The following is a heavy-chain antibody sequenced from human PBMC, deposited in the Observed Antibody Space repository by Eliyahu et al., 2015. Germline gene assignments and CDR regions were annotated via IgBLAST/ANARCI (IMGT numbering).Heavy chain of an antibody. CDR2: IDPSNSQT. CDR1: GYTFSNSW. V-gene: IGHV5-10-1*03. CDR3: VGGTNDYLFYS. D-gene: IGHD3-16*01. Sequence: EVQLVQSGAEVKKPGESLRIXCKGSGYTFSNSWISWVRHMPGKGLEWIGRIDPSNSQTNYRPSFLGHVTISLDKSIDTVYLQWSSLKASDTAMYYCVGGTNDYLFYSWGQGTLVTVSS. J-gene: IGHJ5*01.